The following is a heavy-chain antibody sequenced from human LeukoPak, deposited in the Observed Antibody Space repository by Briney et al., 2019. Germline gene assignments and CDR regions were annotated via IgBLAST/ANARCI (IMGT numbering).Heavy chain of an antibody. CDR3: ASKAKDYYGMDV. Sequence: PGGSLRLSCTASGFTFGDYAMSWFRQAPGKGLEWVANIKQDGGDKYYVDSVKGRFTISRDNAKNSLYLQMNSLRAEDTAVYYCASKAKDYYGMDVWGQGTTVTVSS. V-gene: IGHV3-7*02. CDR1: GFTFGDYA. J-gene: IGHJ6*02. CDR2: IKQDGGDK.